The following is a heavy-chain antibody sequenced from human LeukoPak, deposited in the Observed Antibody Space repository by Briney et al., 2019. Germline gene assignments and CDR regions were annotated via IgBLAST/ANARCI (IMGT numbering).Heavy chain of an antibody. CDR3: AGEARGYMAFQI. J-gene: IGHJ3*02. CDR2: ISSGGDNI. CDR1: GFTFSDYC. Sequence: PGGSLRLSCAASGFTFSDYCMSWIRQAPGKGLEWVSYISSGGDNIYYADSVKGRFTISKDNARSSLYLQMNSLRDEDTAIYYCAGEARGYMAFQIWGQGTMVTVSS. D-gene: IGHD2-2*02. V-gene: IGHV3-11*01.